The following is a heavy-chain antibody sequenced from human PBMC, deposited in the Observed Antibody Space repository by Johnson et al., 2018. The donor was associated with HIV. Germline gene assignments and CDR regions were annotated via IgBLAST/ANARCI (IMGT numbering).Heavy chain of an antibody. CDR1: GFTFSDYY. CDR2: ISSGGSTI. D-gene: IGHD3-10*01. Sequence: QVQLVESGGGLVKPGGSLRLSCAASGFTFSDYYMSWIRQAPGKGLEWVSYISSGGSTIYYADSVKGRFTISRDNSKNTLYLQMNSLRAEDTAVYYCARAVTPFGDWEAFDIWGQGTMVTVSS. CDR3: ARAVTPFGDWEAFDI. J-gene: IGHJ3*02. V-gene: IGHV3-11*04.